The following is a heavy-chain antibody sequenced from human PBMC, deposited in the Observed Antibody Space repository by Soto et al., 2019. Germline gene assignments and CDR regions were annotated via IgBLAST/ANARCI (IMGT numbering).Heavy chain of an antibody. CDR1: GFSLSTSGMC. V-gene: IGHV2-70*11. D-gene: IGHD4-4*01. CDR3: ARSLDYSNYNYYYYYMDV. J-gene: IGHJ6*03. CDR2: IDWDDDK. Sequence: SGPTLVNPTQTLTLTCTFSGFSLSTSGMCVSWIRQPPGKALEWLARIDWDDDKYYSTSLKTRLTISKDTSKNQVVLTMTNMDPVDTATYYCARSLDYSNYNYYYYYMDVWGKGTTVTVSS.